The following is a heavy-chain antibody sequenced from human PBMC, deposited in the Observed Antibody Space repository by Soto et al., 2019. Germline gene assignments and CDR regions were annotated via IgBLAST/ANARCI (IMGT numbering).Heavy chain of an antibody. J-gene: IGHJ4*02. CDR1: GGSISSGGYY. CDR2: IYYSGST. CDR3: AREVRGVTPFFDY. Sequence: QVQLQESGPGLVKPSQTLSLTCTVSGGSISSGGYYWSWIRQHPGKGLEWIGYIYYSGSTYYNPSLKSRVTIAVDTSKNQCSLKLSSVTAADTAVYYCAREVRGVTPFFDYWGQGTLVTVSS. V-gene: IGHV4-31*03. D-gene: IGHD2-21*02.